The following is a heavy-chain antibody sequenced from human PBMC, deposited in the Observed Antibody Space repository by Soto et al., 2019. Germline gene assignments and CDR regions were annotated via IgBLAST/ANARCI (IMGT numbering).Heavy chain of an antibody. CDR2: TYYRSNWRH. CDR3: ARGVAGSGCDP. Sequence: SQTLSLTCAISGDSVSSNTAAWNWIRSSPSRGLEWLGRTYYRSNWRHDYAVSVKSRITVNPDTSKNHFSLQLNSVTPDDTAVYSGARGVAGSGCDPWGQGTLVTVSS. V-gene: IGHV6-1*01. D-gene: IGHD6-19*01. CDR1: GDSVSSNTAA. J-gene: IGHJ5*02.